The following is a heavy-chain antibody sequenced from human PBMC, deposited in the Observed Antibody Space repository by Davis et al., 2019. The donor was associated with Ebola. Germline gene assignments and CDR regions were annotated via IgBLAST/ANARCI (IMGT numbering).Heavy chain of an antibody. CDR1: GYTFTSYG. CDR2: ISGFNTNT. Sequence: ASVKVSCKSSGYTFTSYGLVWVRQAPGLGLEWMGWISGFNTNTNFAQKFQGRVTVSKDTSTNTAYMDLRSLTSDDTAIYYCARAPNYDVLTGISSYYFTTGAREPWSPSPQ. CDR3: ARAPNYDVLTGISSYYFTT. V-gene: IGHV1-18*04. D-gene: IGHD3-9*01. J-gene: IGHJ4*02.